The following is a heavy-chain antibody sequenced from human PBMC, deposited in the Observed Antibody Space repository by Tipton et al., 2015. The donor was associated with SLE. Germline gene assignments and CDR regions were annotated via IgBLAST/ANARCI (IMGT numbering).Heavy chain of an antibody. Sequence: TLSLTCTVSGGSISSGSYYWSWIRRPAGKGLEWIGCIYTSGSTNYNPSLKSRVTISVDTSKNQFSLKLSSVTAADTAVYYCAGGGSSWYNDDYYYYYGMDVWGQGTTVTVSS. V-gene: IGHV4-61*02. D-gene: IGHD6-13*01. CDR1: GGSISSGSYY. CDR2: IYTSGST. CDR3: AGGGSSWYNDDYYYYYGMDV. J-gene: IGHJ6*02.